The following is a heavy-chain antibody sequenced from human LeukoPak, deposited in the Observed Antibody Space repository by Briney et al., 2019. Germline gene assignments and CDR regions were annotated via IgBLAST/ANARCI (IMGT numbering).Heavy chain of an antibody. J-gene: IGHJ3*02. V-gene: IGHV3-30*18. Sequence: GGSLRLSCAASGFTFSSYGMHWVRQAPGKGLEWVAVISYDGSNKYYADSVKGRFTISRDNSKNTLYLQMNSLRAEDTAVYYCAKGSSGWYLSFDIWGQGTMVTVSS. CDR2: ISYDGSNK. CDR3: AKGSSGWYLSFDI. D-gene: IGHD6-19*01. CDR1: GFTFSSYG.